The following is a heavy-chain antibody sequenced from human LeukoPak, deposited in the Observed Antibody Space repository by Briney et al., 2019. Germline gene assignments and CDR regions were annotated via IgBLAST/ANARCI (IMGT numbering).Heavy chain of an antibody. CDR1: GGSFSGYY. Sequence: PSETLSLTCAVYGGSFSGYYWSWIRQPPGKGLEWIGEINHSGSTNYNPSLKSRVTISVDTSKNQFSLKLSSVTAADTAVYYCARGCYAKTVTTSRDFDYWGQGTLVTVSS. CDR3: ARGCYAKTVTTSRDFDY. D-gene: IGHD4-17*01. J-gene: IGHJ4*02. CDR2: INHSGST. V-gene: IGHV4-34*01.